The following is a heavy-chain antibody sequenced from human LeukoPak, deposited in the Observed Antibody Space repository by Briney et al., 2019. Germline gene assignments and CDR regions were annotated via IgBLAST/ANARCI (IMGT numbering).Heavy chain of an antibody. CDR1: GFTFSSYA. J-gene: IGHJ4*02. CDR3: ASPNPIGDLSWLDY. CDR2: IGGSGDNR. D-gene: IGHD3-10*01. V-gene: IGHV3-23*01. Sequence: PGGSLRLSCAASGFTFSSYAMSWVRQPPEKGLEWVSVIGGSGDNRYYADSVKGRFTISRDNSKNTLYLRMNSLRVEDTAVYYCASPNPIGDLSWLDYWGQGALVTVSS.